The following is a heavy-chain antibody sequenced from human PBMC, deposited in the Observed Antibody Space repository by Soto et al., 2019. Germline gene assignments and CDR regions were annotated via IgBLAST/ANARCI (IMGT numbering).Heavy chain of an antibody. V-gene: IGHV3-23*01. D-gene: IGHD1-7*01. CDR1: GFTFSSYA. CDR3: AKVGPPEELGYYCYGMDV. J-gene: IGHJ6*02. CDR2: ISGSGGST. Sequence: GGSLRLSCAASGFTFSSYAMSWVRQAPGKGLEWVSAISGSGGSTYYADSVKGRFTISRDNSKNTLYLQMNSLRAEDTAVYYCAKVGPPEELGYYCYGMDVWGQGTTVTVSS.